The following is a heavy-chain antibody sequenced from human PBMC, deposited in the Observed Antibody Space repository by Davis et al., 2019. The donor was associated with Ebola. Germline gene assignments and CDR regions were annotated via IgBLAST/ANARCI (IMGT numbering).Heavy chain of an antibody. D-gene: IGHD4-23*01. J-gene: IGHJ4*02. V-gene: IGHV4-4*02. CDR3: ARGMLRWERVYDY. Sequence: SETLSLTCAVSGGSISSSNWWSCVRQPPGKGLEWIGEIYHSGSTNYNPSLKSRVTISVDKSKNQFSLKLSSVTAADTAVYYCARGMLRWERVYDYWGQGTLVTVSS. CDR2: IYHSGST. CDR1: GGSISSSNW.